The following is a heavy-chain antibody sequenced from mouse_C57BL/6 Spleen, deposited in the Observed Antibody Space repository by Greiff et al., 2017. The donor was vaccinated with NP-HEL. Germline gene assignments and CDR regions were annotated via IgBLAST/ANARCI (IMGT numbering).Heavy chain of an antibody. CDR1: GYTFTDYY. J-gene: IGHJ1*03. CDR2: INPNNGGT. Sequence: VQLQQSGPELVKPGASVKISCKASGYTFTDYYMNWVKQSHGKSLEWIGDINPNNGGTSYNQKFKGKATLTVDKSSSTAYMELRSLTSEDSAVYYCANYYGYFDVWGTGTTVTVSS. V-gene: IGHV1-26*01. CDR3: ANYYGYFDV.